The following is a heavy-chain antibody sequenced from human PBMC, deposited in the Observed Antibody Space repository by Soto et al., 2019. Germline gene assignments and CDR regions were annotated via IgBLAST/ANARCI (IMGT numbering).Heavy chain of an antibody. CDR2: ISYDVNNE. CDR1: GFVFRDYA. V-gene: IGHV3-30-3*01. J-gene: IGHJ3*02. Sequence: QVQLVESGGGVVQPGRSLRLSCAASGFVFRDYAIHWVRQAPGKGLEWVAEISYDVNNEYYSDSVEGRFTVSSSDSSDMLYLQMNSPSADDTAVYFCAGGRPSYHYGVSASYVEAFDILGRGTMVTVSS. CDR3: AGGRPSYHYGVSASYVEAFDI. D-gene: IGHD3-10*01.